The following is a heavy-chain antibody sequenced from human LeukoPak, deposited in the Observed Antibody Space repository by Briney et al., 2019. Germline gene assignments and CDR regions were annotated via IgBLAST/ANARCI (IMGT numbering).Heavy chain of an antibody. CDR2: IRYDGSNK. V-gene: IGHV3-30*02. D-gene: IGHD3-22*01. Sequence: GGSLRLSCAASGFTFSSYGMHWVRQAPGKGLEWVAFIRYDGSNKYYADSVKGRFTISRDNSKNTLYLQMNSLRAEDTAVYYCAKSDSSGFWAPVPWDWGQGTLVTVSS. CDR1: GFTFSSYG. J-gene: IGHJ4*02. CDR3: AKSDSSGFWAPVPWD.